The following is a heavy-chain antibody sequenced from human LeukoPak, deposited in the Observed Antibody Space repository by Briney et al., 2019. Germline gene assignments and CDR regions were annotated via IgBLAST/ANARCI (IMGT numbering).Heavy chain of an antibody. CDR2: VHSSGGA. J-gene: IGHJ4*02. CDR1: GGSISSHY. Sequence: SETLSLTCTVSGGSISSHYWSWIRQPPGQGLEWIGYVHSSGGANYNPSLNSRVTISVDTSKNQFSLKLSSVTAADTAVYYCARDNSVESYIDYWGQGTLVTVSS. CDR3: ARDNSVESYIDY. D-gene: IGHD2-21*01. V-gene: IGHV4-59*11.